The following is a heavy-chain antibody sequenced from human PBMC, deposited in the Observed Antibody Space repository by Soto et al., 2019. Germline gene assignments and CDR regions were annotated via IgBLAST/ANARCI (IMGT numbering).Heavy chain of an antibody. CDR3: RNYYYYGMDV. Sequence: EVQLVESGGGLVKPGGSLRLSCAASGFTFSNAWMSWVRQAPGKGLEWVGRIKSKTDGGTTDYAAPVKGRFTISGDASKNTLYLQMNSLKTEDTAVYYCRNYYYYGMDVWGQGTTVTVSS. CDR2: IKSKTDGGTT. V-gene: IGHV3-15*01. J-gene: IGHJ6*02. CDR1: GFTFSNAW.